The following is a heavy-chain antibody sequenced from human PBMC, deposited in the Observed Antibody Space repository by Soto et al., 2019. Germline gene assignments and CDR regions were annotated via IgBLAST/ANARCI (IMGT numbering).Heavy chain of an antibody. CDR2: IYYSGST. CDR1: GGSMSSGGYY. Sequence: SETLSLTCTVSGGSMSSGGYYWSWIRQHPGKGLEWIGYIYYSGSTYYNPSLKSRVTISVDTSKNQFSLKLSSVTAADTAVYYCARDARRTDYYGSANAFDIWGQGTMVTVS. D-gene: IGHD3-10*01. V-gene: IGHV4-31*03. J-gene: IGHJ3*02. CDR3: ARDARRTDYYGSANAFDI.